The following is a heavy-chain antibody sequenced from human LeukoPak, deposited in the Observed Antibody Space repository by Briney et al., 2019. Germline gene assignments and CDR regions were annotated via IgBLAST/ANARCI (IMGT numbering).Heavy chain of an antibody. V-gene: IGHV1-69*13. CDR1: GGTFSSYA. J-gene: IGHJ4*02. Sequence: GASVKVSCKASGGTFSSYAISWVRQAPGQGLEWMGGIIPIFGTANYAQKFQGRVTITADESTSTAYMELSSLRSEDTAVYYCARERDSSGYWGYYFGYWGQGTLVTVSS. CDR3: ARERDSSGYWGYYFGY. CDR2: IIPIFGTA. D-gene: IGHD3-22*01.